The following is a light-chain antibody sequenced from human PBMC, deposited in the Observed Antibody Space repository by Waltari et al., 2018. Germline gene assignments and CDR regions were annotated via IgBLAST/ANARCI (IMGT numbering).Light chain of an antibody. J-gene: IGKJ1*01. CDR3: QQYNSYSRTWT. Sequence: DIQMTQSPSTLSASVGARVTITCRASQSISSWLAWYQQKPGKAPKLLIYKASSLESGVPSRFSGSGSGTEFTLTISSLQPDDFATYYCQQYNSYSRTWTFGQGTKVEIK. V-gene: IGKV1-5*03. CDR1: QSISSW. CDR2: KAS.